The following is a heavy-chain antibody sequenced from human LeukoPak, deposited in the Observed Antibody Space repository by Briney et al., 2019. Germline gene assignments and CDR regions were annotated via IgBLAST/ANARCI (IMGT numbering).Heavy chain of an antibody. Sequence: GGSLRLSCAASGFTFTSYAMNWVRQAPGKGLEWVSGISGNGGSTYYADSVKGRFTISRDNSKNTLYLQMNSLRAEDTAVYYCAKFGGDVGAFDIWGQGTMVTVSS. CDR1: GFTFTSYA. CDR3: AKFGGDVGAFDI. D-gene: IGHD3-10*01. CDR2: ISGNGGST. V-gene: IGHV3-23*01. J-gene: IGHJ3*02.